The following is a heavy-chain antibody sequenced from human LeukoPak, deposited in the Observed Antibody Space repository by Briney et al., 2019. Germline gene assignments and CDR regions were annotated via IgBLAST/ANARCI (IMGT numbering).Heavy chain of an antibody. J-gene: IGHJ6*02. V-gene: IGHV3-53*01. D-gene: IGHD1-1*01. CDR1: GFTFSSYS. CDR2: IYSGGST. Sequence: GGSLRLSCAASGFTFSSYSMNWVRQAPGKGLEWVSVIYSGGSTYFADSVKGRFTITRDNSENTVFLQMNSLRAEDTAVYYCARDSETETGWYYYGMDVWGQGTTVTVSS. CDR3: ARDSETETGWYYYGMDV.